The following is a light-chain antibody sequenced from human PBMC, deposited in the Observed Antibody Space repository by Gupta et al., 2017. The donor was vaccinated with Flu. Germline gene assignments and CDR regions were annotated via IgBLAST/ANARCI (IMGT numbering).Light chain of an antibody. CDR2: GAF. CDR3: QQYNNWPPWT. V-gene: IGKV3-15*01. J-gene: IGKJ1*01. Sequence: ELLMTQSPATLSVSPGERATLSCRASQSVSSSLAWYQQKSGQTPRLLIYGAFTRATGIPARFSGSGCGTEFTITINSLQSEDFAVYYCQQYNNWPPWTFGQGTKVEIK. CDR1: QSVSSS.